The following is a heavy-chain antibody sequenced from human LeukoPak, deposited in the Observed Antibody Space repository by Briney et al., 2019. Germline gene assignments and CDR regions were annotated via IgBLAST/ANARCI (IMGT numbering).Heavy chain of an antibody. D-gene: IGHD6-13*01. J-gene: IGHJ5*02. V-gene: IGHV4-59*01. CDR3: ARARSRLAADSNWFDP. CDR1: GGSISSYY. Sequence: SETLSLTCTVSGGSISSYYWSWIRQPPGKGLEWIGYIYYSGSTNYNPSLKSRVTISVDTSKNQFSLKLTSVTAADTAVYYCARARSRLAADSNWFDPWGQGTLVTVSS. CDR2: IYYSGST.